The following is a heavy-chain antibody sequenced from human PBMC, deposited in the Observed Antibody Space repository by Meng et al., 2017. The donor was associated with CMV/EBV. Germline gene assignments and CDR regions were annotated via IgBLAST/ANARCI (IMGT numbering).Heavy chain of an antibody. Sequence: GESLKISCAASGFTFSSYEMNWVRQAPGKGLEWVSYISSSGSTIYYADSVKGRFTISRDNAKNSLYLQMNSLRAEDTAVYYCARVGTIFRGYYFDYWGQGTLVTVS. D-gene: IGHD3-3*01. CDR1: GFTFSSYE. CDR2: ISSSGSTI. V-gene: IGHV3-48*03. J-gene: IGHJ4*02. CDR3: ARVGTIFRGYYFDY.